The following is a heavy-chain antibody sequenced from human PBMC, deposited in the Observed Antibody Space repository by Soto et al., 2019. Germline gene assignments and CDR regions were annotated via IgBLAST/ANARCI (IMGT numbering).Heavy chain of an antibody. D-gene: IGHD6-13*01. CDR1: GFTFSSYG. Sequence: QVQLVESGGGVVQPGRSLRLSCAASGFTFSSYGMHWVRQAPGKGLEWVAVIWYDGSNKYYADSVKGRFTISRDNSKNTLYLQMNSLRAEDSAVYYCARVGHSSSWALDYWGQGTLVTVSS. J-gene: IGHJ4*02. CDR2: IWYDGSNK. CDR3: ARVGHSSSWALDY. V-gene: IGHV3-33*01.